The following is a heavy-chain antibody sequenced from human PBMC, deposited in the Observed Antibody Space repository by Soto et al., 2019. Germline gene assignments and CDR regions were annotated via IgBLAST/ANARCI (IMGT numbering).Heavy chain of an antibody. D-gene: IGHD3-10*01. V-gene: IGHV1-2*02. CDR1: GYTFTGYY. CDR3: ARDRPGRWNPTRDLDY. J-gene: IGHJ4*02. CDR2: INPNSGGT. Sequence: QVQLVQSGAEVKKPGASVKVSCKASGYTFTGYYMHWVRQAPGQGLEWMGWINPNSGGTNYAQKFQGRVTMTRDTSICSAYVELSRLRPDDTAVYYCARDRPGRWNPTRDLDYWGQGTLVTVSS.